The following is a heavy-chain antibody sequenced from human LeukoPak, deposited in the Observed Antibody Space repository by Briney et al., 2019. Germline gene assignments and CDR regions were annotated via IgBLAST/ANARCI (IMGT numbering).Heavy chain of an antibody. CDR3: ARTSYHYNSGDYGWYFDY. V-gene: IGHV4-59*11. CDR2: IYYSGIT. J-gene: IGHJ4*02. D-gene: IGHD3-10*01. Sequence: PSETLSLTCTVSGGSISSQYWSLIRQPPGKGLEWIGYIYYSGITNYSPSLKSRVTISVATSKNQFSLRLTSVTAADTAVYYCARTSYHYNSGDYGWYFDYWGQGTLVTVSA. CDR1: GGSISSQY.